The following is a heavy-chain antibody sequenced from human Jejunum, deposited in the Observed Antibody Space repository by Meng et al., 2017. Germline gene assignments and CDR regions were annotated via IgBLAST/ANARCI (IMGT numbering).Heavy chain of an antibody. CDR3: AREGRRFTMDV. CDR2: ISSAGGTI. CDR1: GFTFSSYE. D-gene: IGHD3-10*01. J-gene: IGHJ6*02. V-gene: IGHV3-48*03. Sequence: GESLKISCPASGFTFSSYEMKWVRQAPGKGLEWISYISSAGGTIYHADSVKGRFTISRDDAKSSLYMQMNSLRVEDTAVYYCAREGRRFTMDVWGHGTTVTVSS.